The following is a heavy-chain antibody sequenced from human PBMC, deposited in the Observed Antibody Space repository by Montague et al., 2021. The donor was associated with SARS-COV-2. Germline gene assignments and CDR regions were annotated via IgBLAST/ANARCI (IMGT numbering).Heavy chain of an antibody. D-gene: IGHD4-23*01. V-gene: IGHV3-11*01. CDR1: GFTFSDYY. J-gene: IGHJ4*02. CDR3: AKALMIYGGNSPVDQ. CDR2: ISDTGSTI. Sequence: SLRLSCAASGFTFSDYYMNWIRRAPGKGLEWISYISDTGSTIYYADSVKGRFAVSRDNTKNSLYLQMNSLRAEDTAVYYCAKALMIYGGNSPVDQWGQGTLVTVSS.